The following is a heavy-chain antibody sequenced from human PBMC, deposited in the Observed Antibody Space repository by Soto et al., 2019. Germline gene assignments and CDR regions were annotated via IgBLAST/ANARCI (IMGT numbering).Heavy chain of an antibody. CDR3: AKGRGSGWAWYFDN. D-gene: IGHD6-19*01. CDR1: GFTFKESA. Sequence: EVRLVEAGGGLKQPGGSLRLSCAASGFTFKESAMNWVRQAPGKGLEWVASISDTGASTWYAESVRGRLSISRDNSKNTLYLQMSSLRGEDTAVYYYAKGRGSGWAWYFDNWGQGTLVTVSS. J-gene: IGHJ4*02. CDR2: ISDTGAST. V-gene: IGHV3-23*04.